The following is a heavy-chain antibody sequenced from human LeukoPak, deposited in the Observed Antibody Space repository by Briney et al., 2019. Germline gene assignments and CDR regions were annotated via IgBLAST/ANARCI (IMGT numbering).Heavy chain of an antibody. CDR3: ARELGGTKTGGFDI. CDR1: GFRFSYHD. V-gene: IGHV3-64*02. D-gene: IGHD1-14*01. CDR2: IGAAGAHT. J-gene: IGHJ3*02. Sequence: GGSLRLSCAASGFRFSYHDMHWVRQAPGKGLEFVSSIGAAGAHTFYADSVKGRFTISRDNFQSTMYLQMDGLRPEDSAVYYCARELGGTKTGGFDIWGQGIVVTVSS.